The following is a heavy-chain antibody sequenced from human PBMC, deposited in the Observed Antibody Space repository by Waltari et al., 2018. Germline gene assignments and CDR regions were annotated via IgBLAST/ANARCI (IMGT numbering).Heavy chain of an antibody. Sequence: PGATVKISCKASGYTFTDYYMHWVQQAPGKGLEWMGRVDPEDGETIYAEKFQGRVTITADTSTDTAYMELSSLRSEDTAVYYCATNPGYDSNRPTTDYWGQGTLVTVSS. CDR3: ATNPGYDSNRPTTDY. V-gene: IGHV1-69-2*01. CDR2: VDPEDGET. D-gene: IGHD3-22*01. J-gene: IGHJ4*02. CDR1: GYTFTDYY.